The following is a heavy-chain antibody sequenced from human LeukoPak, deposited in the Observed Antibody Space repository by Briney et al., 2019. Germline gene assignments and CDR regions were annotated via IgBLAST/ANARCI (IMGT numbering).Heavy chain of an antibody. D-gene: IGHD6-6*01. V-gene: IGHV3-30*18. CDR3: AKASREQQLVSSNYYMDV. J-gene: IGHJ6*03. CDR1: GFTFSSYG. Sequence: PGGSLRLSCAASGFTFSSYGMYWVRQAPGKGLEWVAVISYDGSNKYYADSVKGRFTISRDNSQNTLYVQMNSLRAEDTAVYYCAKASREQQLVSSNYYMDVWGKGTTVTVSS. CDR2: ISYDGSNK.